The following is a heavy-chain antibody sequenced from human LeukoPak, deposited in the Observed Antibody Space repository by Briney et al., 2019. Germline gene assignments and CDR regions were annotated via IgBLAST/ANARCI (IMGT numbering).Heavy chain of an antibody. V-gene: IGHV3-48*03. CDR1: EFNFCRFE. Sequence: GGPVRLLCTASEFNFCRFEMSWVGQAPGKGLEWVSYITSISSSTYYADFVTGRFTVSRYNAKNSLYLQMNSLTAEDTAIYYCARDFGDYGGYYYMDLWGKGTTVTVSS. D-gene: IGHD4-23*01. CDR2: ITSISSST. J-gene: IGHJ6*03. CDR3: ARDFGDYGGYYYMDL.